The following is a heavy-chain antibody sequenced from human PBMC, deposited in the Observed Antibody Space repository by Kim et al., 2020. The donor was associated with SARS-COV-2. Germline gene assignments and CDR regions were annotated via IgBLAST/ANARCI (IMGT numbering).Heavy chain of an antibody. J-gene: IGHJ6*02. Sequence: ASVKVSCKASGYTFTNFAINWVRQAPGQGLEWMGWISAYNGNTNYAQKFQGRVTMTTDTSTSTATMELRSLRSGDTAMYFCAIANIVTTFGGVVIMDYYGVDVWGQGTAVTVSS. CDR3: AIANIVTTFGGVVIMDYYGVDV. CDR2: ISAYNGNT. D-gene: IGHD3-16*02. V-gene: IGHV1-18*01. CDR1: GYTFTNFA.